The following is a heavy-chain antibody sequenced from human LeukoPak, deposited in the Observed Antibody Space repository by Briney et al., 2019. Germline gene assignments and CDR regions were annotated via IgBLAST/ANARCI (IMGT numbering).Heavy chain of an antibody. CDR3: ARVTCRGGSCSNFDF. D-gene: IGHD2-15*01. CDR2: IYYSGAT. CDR1: GGSISNYY. J-gene: IGHJ4*02. V-gene: IGHV4-59*08. Sequence: SETLSLTCTVSGGSISNYYWSWIRQPPGKGLEWLGHIYYSGATKYNPSLKSRITISVDTSKNQFSLMLSSVTAADTAVYYCARVTCRGGSCSNFDFWGQGTLVTVSS.